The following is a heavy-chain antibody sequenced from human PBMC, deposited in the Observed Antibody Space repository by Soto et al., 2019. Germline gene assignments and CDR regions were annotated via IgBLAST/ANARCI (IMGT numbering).Heavy chain of an antibody. J-gene: IGHJ3*02. CDR2: INPNNGDT. V-gene: IGHV1-2*02. D-gene: IGHD2-15*01. CDR1: GYTFTGYY. Sequence: ASVKVSCKASGYTFTGYYMHWVRQAPGQGLEWMGWINPNNGDTNYAQKFQGRVTMTTDTSTSTAYMELRSLRSDDTAVYYCARDQRRIVVVVAATDAFHIWGQGTMVTVSS. CDR3: ARDQRRIVVVVAATDAFHI.